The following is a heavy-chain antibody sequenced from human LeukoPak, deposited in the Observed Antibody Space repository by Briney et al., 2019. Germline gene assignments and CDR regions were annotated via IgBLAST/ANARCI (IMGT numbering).Heavy chain of an antibody. V-gene: IGHV4-59*01. Sequence: SETLSRTCTVSGGSISSYYWSWIRQPPGKGLEWIGNIYDSGSTNYNPSLKSRVTISVDTSKNQCSLKLSSVTAADTAVYYCARQSISGSSLSYFDYWGQGTLVTVSS. D-gene: IGHD3-22*01. CDR3: ARQSISGSSLSYFDY. CDR1: GGSISSYY. J-gene: IGHJ4*02. CDR2: IYDSGST.